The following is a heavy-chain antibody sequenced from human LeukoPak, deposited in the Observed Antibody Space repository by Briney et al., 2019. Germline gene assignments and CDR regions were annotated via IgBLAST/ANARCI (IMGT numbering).Heavy chain of an antibody. J-gene: IGHJ4*02. Sequence: PGGSLRLSCAASGFTFSNYGVHWVRQAPGKGLEWVAIISYDGSNKYYGDSVKGRFTVSRDNSKNTLYLQMNSLRAEDMAVYYCAKDFLPFRYTSSCFDYWAREPRAPVPS. CDR2: ISYDGSNK. D-gene: IGHD6-13*01. CDR1: GFTFSNYG. V-gene: IGHV3-30*18. CDR3: AKDFLPFRYTSSCFDY.